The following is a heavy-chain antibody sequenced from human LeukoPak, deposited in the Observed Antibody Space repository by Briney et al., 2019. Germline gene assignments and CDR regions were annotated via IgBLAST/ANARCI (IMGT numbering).Heavy chain of an antibody. D-gene: IGHD6-19*01. J-gene: IGHJ5*02. CDR2: INPNSGGT. CDR3: ATQATTGWHFS. V-gene: IGHV1-2*02. Sequence: ASVKVSCKASGYTFTGYYMHWVRQAHGQGPEWMGWINPNSGGTNYAQKFQGRVTMTRDTPLSTVYMELSRLRSDDPAVYYCATQATTGWHFSWGQGTLVTVSS. CDR1: GYTFTGYY.